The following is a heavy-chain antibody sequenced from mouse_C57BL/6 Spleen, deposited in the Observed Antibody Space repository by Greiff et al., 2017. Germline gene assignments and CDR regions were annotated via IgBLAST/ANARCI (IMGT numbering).Heavy chain of an antibody. D-gene: IGHD4-1*01. CDR2: INYDGSSN. CDR3: ARDPELGRGYFDY. Sequence: EVQVVESEGGLVQPGSSMKLSCTASGFTFSDYYMAWVRQVPEKGLEWVANINYDGSSNYYLDSLKSRVIISRDNAKNILYLKMSSLKSEDTSTYYCARDPELGRGYFDYWGQGTTLTVSS. CDR1: GFTFSDYY. V-gene: IGHV5-16*01. J-gene: IGHJ2*01.